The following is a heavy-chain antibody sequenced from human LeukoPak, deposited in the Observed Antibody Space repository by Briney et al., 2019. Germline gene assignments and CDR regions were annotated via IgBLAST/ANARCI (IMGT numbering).Heavy chain of an antibody. Sequence: GGSLRLSCTASGFSFSGHWMHWARHLPGKGLVWVSRISPTGSTTSYADSVKGRFTVSRDNAKNTLYLQVNNLRAEDTAVYYCAKERGGTSYYYGLDVWGQGTTVTVSS. V-gene: IGHV3-74*01. CDR2: ISPTGSTT. J-gene: IGHJ6*02. CDR3: AKERGGTSYYYGLDV. D-gene: IGHD1-1*01. CDR1: GFSFSGHW.